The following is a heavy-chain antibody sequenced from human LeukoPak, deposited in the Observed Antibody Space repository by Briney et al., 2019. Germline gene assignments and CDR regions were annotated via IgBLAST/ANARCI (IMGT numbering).Heavy chain of an antibody. D-gene: IGHD1-26*01. J-gene: IGHJ3*02. CDR2: IYYSGST. CDR1: GGSISSSSYY. V-gene: IGHV4-39*01. Sequence: PSETLSLTCTVSGGSISSSSYYWGWIRQPPGQGLEWIGSIYYSGSTYYNPSLKSRVTISVDTSKNQFSLKLSSVTAADTAVYYCARAWYGGSPLGAFDIWGQGTMVTVSS. CDR3: ARAWYGGSPLGAFDI.